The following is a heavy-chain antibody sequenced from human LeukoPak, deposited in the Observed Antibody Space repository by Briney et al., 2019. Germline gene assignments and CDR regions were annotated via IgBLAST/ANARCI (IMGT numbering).Heavy chain of an antibody. D-gene: IGHD3-22*01. CDR1: GGTFSSYA. Sequence: GASVKVSCKASGGTFSSYAISWVRQAPGQGLEWMGGIIPIFGTANYAQKFQGRVTMTRNTSISTAYMELSSLRSEDTAVYYCARARGYYYDSSTDSGDWGQGTMVTVSS. J-gene: IGHJ3*01. CDR2: IIPIFGTA. CDR3: ARARGYYYDSSTDSGD. V-gene: IGHV1-69*05.